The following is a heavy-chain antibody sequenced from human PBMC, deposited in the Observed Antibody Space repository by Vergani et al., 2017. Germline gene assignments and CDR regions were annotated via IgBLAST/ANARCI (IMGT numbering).Heavy chain of an antibody. CDR2: IYYSGST. D-gene: IGHD6-13*01. CDR3: ARHKEQLVPGNYYYYYYIDV. V-gene: IGHV4-39*01. Sequence: QLQLQESGPGLVKPSATLSLTCSVSGASIRSTFYYWGWIRQPPGKGLEWIGTIYYSGSTYYNPSLKSRFTISVDTSKNQFSLKLNSVTAADTAVYYCARHKEQLVPGNYYYYYYIDVWDKGTTVTVSS. J-gene: IGHJ6*03. CDR1: GASIRSTFYY.